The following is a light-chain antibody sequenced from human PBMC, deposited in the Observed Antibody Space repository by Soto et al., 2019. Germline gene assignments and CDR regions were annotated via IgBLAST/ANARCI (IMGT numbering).Light chain of an antibody. V-gene: IGKV2-28*01. CDR2: LGS. J-gene: IGKJ4*01. CDR3: MQALHTPLT. CDR1: HSRLRTSGYNY. Sequence: DIVMIQSLLSLPVAPVEPASISCRSSHSRLRTSGYNYLDWYLQKPGQSPQLLIYLGSSRASGVPDRFSGSGSGTDFTLKISRVEAEDVGVYYSMQALHTPLTFGGGTKVEIK.